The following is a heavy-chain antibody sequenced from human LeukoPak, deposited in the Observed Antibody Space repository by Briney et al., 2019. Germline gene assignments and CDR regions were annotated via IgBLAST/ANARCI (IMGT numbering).Heavy chain of an antibody. D-gene: IGHD6-13*01. CDR1: GFTFSSYE. CDR3: ATYSSGIAAEDWQP. Sequence: GGSLRPSCTASGFTFSSYEMNWVRQAPGKGLEWVSYISSSGSTIYYADSVKGRFTISRDNAKNSLYLQMNSLRAEDTAVYYCATYSSGIAAEDWQPWGQGTLVTVSS. J-gene: IGHJ5*02. V-gene: IGHV3-48*03. CDR2: ISSSGSTI.